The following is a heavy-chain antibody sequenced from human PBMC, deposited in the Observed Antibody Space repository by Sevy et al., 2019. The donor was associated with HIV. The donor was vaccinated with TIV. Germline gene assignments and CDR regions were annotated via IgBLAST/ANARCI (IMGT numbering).Heavy chain of an antibody. CDR2: INTNTGNP. CDR1: GYTFTSYA. J-gene: IGHJ6*02. CDR3: AGGTNTRGYTVPAAMVNYYYGMDV. V-gene: IGHV7-4-1*02. D-gene: IGHD2-2*01. Sequence: ASVEVSCKASGYTFTSYAMNWVRQAPGQGLEWMGWINTNTGNPTYAQGFTGRFVFSLDTSVSTAYLQISSLKAEDTAVYYCAGGTNTRGYTVPAAMVNYYYGMDVWGQGTTVTVSS.